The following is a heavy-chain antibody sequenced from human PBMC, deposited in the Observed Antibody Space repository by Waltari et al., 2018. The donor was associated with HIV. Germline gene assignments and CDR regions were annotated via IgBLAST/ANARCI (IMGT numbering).Heavy chain of an antibody. J-gene: IGHJ4*02. Sequence: EVQLVESGGGLVKPGGSLRLSCAASGFTFSTYSMHWVRQAPRKGLGWISSISSSSTYKYYADSVKGRFTISRDNAKNSLYLQMNSLRAEDTAVYFCARGTYYYDSSGYYDNLPFDYWGQGTLVTVSS. CDR2: ISSSSTYK. CDR1: GFTFSTYS. V-gene: IGHV3-21*01. D-gene: IGHD3-22*01. CDR3: ARGTYYYDSSGYYDNLPFDY.